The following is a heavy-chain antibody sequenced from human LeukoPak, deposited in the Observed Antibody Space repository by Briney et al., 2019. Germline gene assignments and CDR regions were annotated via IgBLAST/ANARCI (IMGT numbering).Heavy chain of an antibody. CDR1: GGSITSYY. CDR2: IYYSGST. D-gene: IGHD1-1*01. Sequence: PSETLSLTCTVSGGSITSYYWSWIRQPPGKGLEWIGYIYYSGSTNYNPSLKSRVTISVDTSKNQFSLKLTSVTAADTAVYYCARAGGYRGHMDVWGKGTTVTVSS. J-gene: IGHJ6*03. CDR3: ARAGGYRGHMDV. V-gene: IGHV4-59*01.